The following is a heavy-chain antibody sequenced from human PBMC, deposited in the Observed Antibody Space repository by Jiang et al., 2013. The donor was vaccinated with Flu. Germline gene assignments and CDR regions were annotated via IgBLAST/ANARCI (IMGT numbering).Heavy chain of an antibody. CDR3: ARDPSAAPDWYFDL. CDR2: INHSGST. V-gene: IGHV4-34*01. J-gene: IGHJ2*01. CDR1: GGSFSGYY. Sequence: LLKPSETLSLTCAVYGGSFSGYYWSWIRQPPGKGLEWIGEINHSGSTNYNPSLKSRVTISVDTSKNQFSLKLSSVTAADTAVYYCARDPSAAPDWYFDLWGRGTLVTVSS. D-gene: IGHD6-13*01.